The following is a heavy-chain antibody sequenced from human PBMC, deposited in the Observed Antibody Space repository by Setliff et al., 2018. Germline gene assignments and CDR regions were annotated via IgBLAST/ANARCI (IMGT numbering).Heavy chain of an antibody. D-gene: IGHD3-10*01. V-gene: IGHV4-39*02. J-gene: IGHJ5*02. CDR2: IYYSGLT. CDR1: GGSIRSSTHY. CDR3: AGYQGSGSNYKVVNWFDP. Sequence: SETLSLTCTVSGGSIRSSTHYWGWIRQPPGKGLEWIGTIYYSGLTYYTPSLRSRATISVDTSKNRFSLQLSSVTAADRAVYYCAGYQGSGSNYKVVNWFDPWGQGTLVTVSS.